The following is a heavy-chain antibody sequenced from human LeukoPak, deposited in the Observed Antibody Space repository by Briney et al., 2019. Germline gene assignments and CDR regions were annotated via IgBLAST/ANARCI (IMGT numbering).Heavy chain of an antibody. CDR2: INAGNGNT. CDR1: GYTFTSYA. CDR3: ARDGGRGWLQPHDAFDI. Sequence: GASVKVSCKASGYTFTSYAMHWVRQAPGQRLEWMGWINAGNGNTKNSQEFQGRVTITRDTSASTAYMELSSLRSEDTAVYYCARDGGRGWLQPHDAFDIWGQGTMVTVSS. J-gene: IGHJ3*02. V-gene: IGHV1-3*03. D-gene: IGHD5-24*01.